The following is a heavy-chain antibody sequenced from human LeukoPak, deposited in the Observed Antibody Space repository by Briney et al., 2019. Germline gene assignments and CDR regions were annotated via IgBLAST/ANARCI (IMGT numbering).Heavy chain of an antibody. CDR1: GVSISSSNYY. Sequence: SETLSLTCAVSGVSISSSNYYWGWIRQPPGKGLGWIGSINYSGDTYYNPSLQSRVTVSVDTSKNQFSLELSSVAAADTALYFCARIDTVVLPSTMFDYWGQGTLVTVSS. D-gene: IGHD2-2*01. V-gene: IGHV4-39*01. CDR2: INYSGDT. CDR3: ARIDTVVLPSTMFDY. J-gene: IGHJ4*02.